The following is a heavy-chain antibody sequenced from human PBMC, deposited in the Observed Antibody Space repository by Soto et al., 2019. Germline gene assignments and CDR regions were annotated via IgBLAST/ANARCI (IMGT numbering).Heavy chain of an antibody. D-gene: IGHD3-10*01. CDR2: ISGGGST. V-gene: IGHV3-23*01. CDR3: TREVIYGEYYFDY. J-gene: IGHJ4*02. CDR1: GFTFGDYA. Sequence: VKLLGSGGGLVQPGGSLRLSCAASGFTFGDYAMSWVRQAPGKGLEWVSRISGGGSTNYADSVKGRFTISRDNSENTLYLQMHSLRAEDAAVYYCTREVIYGEYYFDYWGQGTLVAVSS.